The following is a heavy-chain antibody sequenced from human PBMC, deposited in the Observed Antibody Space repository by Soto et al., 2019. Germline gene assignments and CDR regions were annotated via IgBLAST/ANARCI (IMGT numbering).Heavy chain of an antibody. CDR1: SGSVSVTNVF. CDR2: IDYSGTA. J-gene: IGHJ4*02. D-gene: IGHD1-20*01. Sequence: PSETLSLTCTVSSGSVSVTNVFWGWVRQPPGKGLEWIGNIDYSGTAYFSPPRATRVTFHVDTAKNQFSLPLYYVTAADTAVYYCARITGRQLDYWGQG. CDR3: ARITGRQLDY. V-gene: IGHV4-39*01.